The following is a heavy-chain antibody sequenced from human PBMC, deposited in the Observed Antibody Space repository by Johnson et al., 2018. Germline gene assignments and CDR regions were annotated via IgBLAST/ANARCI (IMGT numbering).Heavy chain of an antibody. Sequence: VQLVESGGALVQPGGSLRLSCATSGFTFNTYWMTWVRQAPGKGLEWVANIKHDGSEKYYVDSVKGRFTISRDNGKNSLYLQMSTLRAEDTAFYDCGKAAAPEPEVPCVPARFDYWGQGILVTVSS. CDR1: GFTFNTYW. D-gene: IGHD1-14*01. J-gene: IGHJ4*02. CDR3: GKAAAPEPEVPCVPARFDY. CDR2: IKHDGSEK. V-gene: IGHV3-7*03.